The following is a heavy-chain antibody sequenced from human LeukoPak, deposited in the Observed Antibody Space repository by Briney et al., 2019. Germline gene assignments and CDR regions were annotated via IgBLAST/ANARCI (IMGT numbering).Heavy chain of an antibody. CDR3: AREGWELHHDAFDI. CDR1: GGSISSYY. J-gene: IGHJ3*02. CDR2: IYYSGST. Sequence: KASETLSLTCTVSGGSISSYYWSWIRQPPGKGLEWIGYIYYSGSTNYNPSLKSRVTISVDTSKNQFSLKLSSVTAADTAVYYCAREGWELHHDAFDIWGQGTMVTVSS. V-gene: IGHV4-59*01. D-gene: IGHD1-26*01.